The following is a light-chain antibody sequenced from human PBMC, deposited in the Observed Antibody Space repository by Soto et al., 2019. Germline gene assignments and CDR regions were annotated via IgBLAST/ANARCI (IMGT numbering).Light chain of an antibody. CDR2: AAS. J-gene: IGKJ5*01. V-gene: IGKV1D-12*01. CDR1: QDIAGY. Sequence: GDRSNIPLWASQDIAGYLAWYQHNPGRAPELLIHAASSLQSGVPSRFSGSGSGTDFTLTINSLQPEDFATYYCQQAYSFPITFGQGTRLEIK. CDR3: QQAYSFPIT.